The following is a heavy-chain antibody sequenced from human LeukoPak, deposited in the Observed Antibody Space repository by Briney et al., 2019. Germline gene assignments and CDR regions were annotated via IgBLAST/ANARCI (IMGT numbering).Heavy chain of an antibody. V-gene: IGHV3-23*01. D-gene: IGHD2-15*01. CDR2: ISGSGGST. Sequence: GGSLRLSCAASGFTFSSYAMSWVRQAPGKGLEWVSAISGSGGSTYYADSVKGRFTISRDNAKNSLYLQMNSLRAEDTAVYYCARYCSGGSCYDYWGQGTLVTVSS. CDR1: GFTFSSYA. J-gene: IGHJ4*02. CDR3: ARYCSGGSCYDY.